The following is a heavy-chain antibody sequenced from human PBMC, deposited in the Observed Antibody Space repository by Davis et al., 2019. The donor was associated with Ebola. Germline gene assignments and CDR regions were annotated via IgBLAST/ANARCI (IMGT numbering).Heavy chain of an antibody. V-gene: IGHV4-59*01. D-gene: IGHD2-2*01. CDR1: GGSISSYY. J-gene: IGHJ5*02. CDR2: IYYSGST. CDR3: ARHRNIRRLLSWFDP. Sequence: GSLRLSCTVSGGSISSYYWSWIRQPPGKGLEWIGYIYYSGSTNYNPSLKSRVTISVDTSKNQFSLKLSSVTAADTAVYYCARHRNIRRLLSWFDPWGQGTLVTVSS.